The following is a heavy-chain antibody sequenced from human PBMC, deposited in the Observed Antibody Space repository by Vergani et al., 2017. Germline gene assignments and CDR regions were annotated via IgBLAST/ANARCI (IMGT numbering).Heavy chain of an antibody. CDR1: GGSITSGSFY. CDR3: AKWETRTDWFDP. D-gene: IGHD1-26*01. Sequence: QLQESGPGLVKPSQTLSLTCTVSGGSITSGSFYWSWIRQPAGKGLEWIGRIHSSGTTNYNPPLKSRVTLSVDTAKNQLSRRMSSVTAADTAVFYCAKWETRTDWFDPWGQGTLVTVSS. CDR2: IHSSGTT. J-gene: IGHJ5*02. V-gene: IGHV4-61*02.